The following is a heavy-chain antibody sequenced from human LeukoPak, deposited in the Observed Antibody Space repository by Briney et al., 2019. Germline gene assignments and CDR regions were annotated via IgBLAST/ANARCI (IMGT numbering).Heavy chain of an antibody. V-gene: IGHV3-23*01. CDR3: AKINSITLVRGANILLNN. Sequence: GGSLRISCAASGFTFSSYGINWVRQAPGKGLEWVSSIDGTGRTTDYADSVKGRFTTSRDNSKNAAYLQLDSLRADDTAVYYCAKINSITLVRGANILLNNWGQGALVTVSS. J-gene: IGHJ4*02. D-gene: IGHD3-10*01. CDR1: GFTFSSYG. CDR2: IDGTGRTT.